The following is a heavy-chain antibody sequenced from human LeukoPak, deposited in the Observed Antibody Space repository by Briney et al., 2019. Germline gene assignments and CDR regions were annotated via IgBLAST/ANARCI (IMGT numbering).Heavy chain of an antibody. CDR3: AKPISGGLAVTGDWFDP. CDR2: IYYSGNT. Sequence: SETLSLTCTVSGGSISSYYWSWIRQPPGKGLEWIGCIYYSGNTSYIPSLKSRVTISVDTSKNQFSLKLSSVTAADTAVYYCAKPISGGLAVTGDWFDPWGQGTLVTVSS. CDR1: GGSISSYY. D-gene: IGHD6-19*01. V-gene: IGHV4-59*08. J-gene: IGHJ5*02.